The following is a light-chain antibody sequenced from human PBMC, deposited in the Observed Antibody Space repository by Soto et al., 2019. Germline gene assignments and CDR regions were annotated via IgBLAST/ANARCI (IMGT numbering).Light chain of an antibody. J-gene: IGLJ1*01. CDR1: SSNMGTNT. Sequence: QSVLTQPPSASGTPGQRVTISCSGGSSNMGTNTVSWYQQVPGTAPKVLIYVNDQRPSGVPGRFSGFNSGTSAALAISGLQPEDEADYYCVAWDDSLNGHVFGTGTKVTVL. CDR3: VAWDDSLNGHV. CDR2: VND. V-gene: IGLV1-44*01.